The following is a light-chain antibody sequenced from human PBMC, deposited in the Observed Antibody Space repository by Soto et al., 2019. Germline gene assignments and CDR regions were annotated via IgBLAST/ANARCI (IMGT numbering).Light chain of an antibody. CDR1: YSNIGAGYE. V-gene: IGLV1-40*01. CDR3: QSYDRNNVNVV. J-gene: IGLJ2*01. CDR2: GHN. Sequence: QSVLTQPPSVSGAPGQRVTISCTGSYSNIGAGYEVHWYQQIPGTAPKLLISGHNNRPSGVPDRFFGSKSGTSASLTIIGLQAEDEADYYCQSYDRNNVNVVFGGGTKLTVL.